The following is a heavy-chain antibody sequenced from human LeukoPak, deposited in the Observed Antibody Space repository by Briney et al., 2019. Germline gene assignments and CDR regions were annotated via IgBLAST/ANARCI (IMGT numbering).Heavy chain of an antibody. CDR2: ISGSGGST. CDR1: GFTFSSYA. V-gene: IGHV3-23*01. D-gene: IGHD6-13*01. J-gene: IGHJ4*02. Sequence: GGSLRLSCAASGFTFSSYATSWVRQAPGKGLEWVSAISGSGGSTYYADSVKGRFTISRDNSKNTLYLQMNSLRAEDTAVYYCARDLRIAAAGTFDYWGQGTLVTVSS. CDR3: ARDLRIAAAGTFDY.